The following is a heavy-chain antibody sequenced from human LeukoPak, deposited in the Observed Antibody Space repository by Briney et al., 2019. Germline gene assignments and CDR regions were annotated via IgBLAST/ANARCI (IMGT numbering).Heavy chain of an antibody. CDR3: AKYYGDDPDYYYYMDV. D-gene: IGHD4-17*01. Sequence: GGSLRLSCAASGFTFSSYAMSWVRQAPGKGLERVSAISGSGGSTYYADSVKGRFTISRDNSKNTLYLQMNSLRAEDTAVYYCAKYYGDDPDYYYYMDVWGKGTTVTISS. CDR2: ISGSGGST. J-gene: IGHJ6*03. V-gene: IGHV3-23*01. CDR1: GFTFSSYA.